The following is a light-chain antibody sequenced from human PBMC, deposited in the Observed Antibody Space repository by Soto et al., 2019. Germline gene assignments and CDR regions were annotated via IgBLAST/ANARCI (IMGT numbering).Light chain of an antibody. CDR1: SSDVGGYNY. Sequence: QSALTQPASVSGSPGQSITISCTGTSSDVGGYNYVSWYQQHPGKAPKLMIYEVSERPSGVSNRFSGSKSGNTASLTISGLQAEDEAEYYCCSYAGSRTHVLFGGGTQLTVL. CDR2: EVS. CDR3: CSYAGSRTHVL. V-gene: IGLV2-23*02. J-gene: IGLJ2*01.